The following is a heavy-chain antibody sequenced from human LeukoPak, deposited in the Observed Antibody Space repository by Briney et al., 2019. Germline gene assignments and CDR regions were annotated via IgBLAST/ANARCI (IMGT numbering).Heavy chain of an antibody. CDR1: GGSFTTYY. Sequence: SETLSLTCAVYGGSFTTYYSSWFRHPPGKGLEWIGEINQSGVTHYNPSLKSRLTISGDTSKNQFSLKLTSVTAADTAVYFCLRGRNWEQSWGQGTLVTVSS. V-gene: IGHV4-34*01. CDR3: LRGRNWEQS. D-gene: IGHD1-26*01. CDR2: INQSGVT. J-gene: IGHJ4*02.